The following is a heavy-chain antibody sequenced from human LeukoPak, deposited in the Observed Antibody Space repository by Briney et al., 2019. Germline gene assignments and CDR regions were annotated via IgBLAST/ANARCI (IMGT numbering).Heavy chain of an antibody. CDR1: GFTFSSYG. J-gene: IGHJ5*02. V-gene: IGHV3-23*01. D-gene: IGHD6-13*01. CDR3: AKGTNGGYSSSWYVA. Sequence: GGTLRLSCAASGFTFSSYGMSRVRQAPGKGLEWVSAISGSGGSTYYADSVKGRFTISRDNSRNTLYLQMNSLRAEDTAVYYCAKGTNGGYSSSWYVAWGQGTLVTVSS. CDR2: ISGSGGST.